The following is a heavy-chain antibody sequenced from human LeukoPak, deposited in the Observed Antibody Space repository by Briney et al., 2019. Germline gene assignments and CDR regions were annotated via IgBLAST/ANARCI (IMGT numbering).Heavy chain of an antibody. CDR1: GYTLTDLS. Sequence: GASVKVSCKVSGYTLTDLSMHWVRQAPGKGLEWMGGFDPEDGRRMYAQKFQDRVTVTEDTSTDTAYMELSSLRAEDTAVFYCATGGPWGIPVPGGGPLDYWGQGTLVTVSS. CDR3: ATGGPWGIPVPGGGPLDY. V-gene: IGHV1-24*01. D-gene: IGHD6-19*01. J-gene: IGHJ4*02. CDR2: FDPEDGRR.